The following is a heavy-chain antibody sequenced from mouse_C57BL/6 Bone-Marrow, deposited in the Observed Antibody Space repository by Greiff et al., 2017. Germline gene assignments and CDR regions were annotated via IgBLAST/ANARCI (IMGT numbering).Heavy chain of an antibody. V-gene: IGHV14-4*01. CDR1: GFNIKDDY. CDR3: TTGYDVGVYFDY. J-gene: IGHJ2*01. D-gene: IGHD2-2*01. Sequence: VQLQQSGAELVRPGASVKLSCTASGFNIKDDYMHWVKQRPEQGLEWIGWIDPENGDTEYASKFQGKATITADTSSNTAYLQLSSLTSEDTAVYYCTTGYDVGVYFDYWAKAPLSQSPQ. CDR2: IDPENGDT.